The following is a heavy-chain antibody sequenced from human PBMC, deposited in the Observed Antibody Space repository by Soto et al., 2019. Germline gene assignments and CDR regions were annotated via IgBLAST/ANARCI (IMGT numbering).Heavy chain of an antibody. Sequence: HPGGSLRLSCAASGFTFSSYAMHWVRQAPGKGLEWVAVISYDGSNKYYADSVKGRFTISRDNSKNTLYPQMNSLRAEDTAVYYCARDRGSKSYYYYGMDVWGQGTTVTVSS. V-gene: IGHV3-30-3*01. CDR3: ARDRGSKSYYYYGMDV. J-gene: IGHJ6*02. CDR1: GFTFSSYA. CDR2: ISYDGSNK. D-gene: IGHD2-2*01.